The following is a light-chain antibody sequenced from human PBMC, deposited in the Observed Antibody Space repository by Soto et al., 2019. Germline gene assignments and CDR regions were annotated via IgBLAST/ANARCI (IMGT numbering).Light chain of an antibody. J-gene: IGKJ5*01. V-gene: IGKV1-27*01. CDR2: SAS. Sequence: DIQMTQSPSSLSASVGDRITITCRASQDISNYLAWYQQKPGKVPKLLIYSASTLQSGVPSRFSGSGSGTDFTLTISSLQPEHVATYFCQKYNSALSFRQGTRLEIK. CDR3: QKYNSALS. CDR1: QDISNY.